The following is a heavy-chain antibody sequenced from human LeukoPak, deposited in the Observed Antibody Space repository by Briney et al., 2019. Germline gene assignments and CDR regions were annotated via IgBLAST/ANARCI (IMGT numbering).Heavy chain of an antibody. CDR2: IHDSGST. CDR3: ARLDAAAGRYLQFFY. Sequence: SVTLSLTCTVSGGSISNYYWSWIRQSPEKGLEWIGYIHDSGSTNYNPSLKSRVTISVDTSKNQFSLKLSSVTAADTAVYYCARLDAAAGRYLQFFYWGQGTLVTVSS. D-gene: IGHD5-24*01. CDR1: GGSISNYY. V-gene: IGHV4-59*08. J-gene: IGHJ4*02.